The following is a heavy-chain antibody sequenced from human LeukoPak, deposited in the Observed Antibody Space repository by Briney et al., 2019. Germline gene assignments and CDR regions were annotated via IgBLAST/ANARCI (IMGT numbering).Heavy chain of an antibody. Sequence: GGSLRLSCAASGFTFSSYAMSWVRQAPGKGLEWVSAISGSGGSTYYADSAKGRFTISRDNSKNTLYLQMNSLRAEDTAVYYCAKDRCSSTSCYHDYYYYGMDVWGQGTTVTVSS. J-gene: IGHJ6*02. CDR1: GFTFSSYA. CDR2: ISGSGGST. D-gene: IGHD2-2*01. V-gene: IGHV3-23*01. CDR3: AKDRCSSTSCYHDYYYYGMDV.